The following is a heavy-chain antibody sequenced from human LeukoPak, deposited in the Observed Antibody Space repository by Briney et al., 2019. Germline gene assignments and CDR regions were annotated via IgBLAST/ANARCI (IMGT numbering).Heavy chain of an antibody. CDR3: ARVVSGSYDGNWFDP. V-gene: IGHV1-8*01. CDR2: MNPNSGNT. D-gene: IGHD6-19*01. CDR1: GYTFTTYE. J-gene: IGHJ5*02. Sequence: GASVRVSSTASGYTFTTYEINWGRQATGEGGERMGWMNPNSGNTGYAQNFYGRVTMTRNTSISTAYMELSSLRSEDTAVYYCARVVSGSYDGNWFDPWGQGTLVTVSS.